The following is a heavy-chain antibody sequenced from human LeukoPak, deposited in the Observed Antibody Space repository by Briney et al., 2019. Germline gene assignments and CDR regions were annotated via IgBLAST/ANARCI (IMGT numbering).Heavy chain of an antibody. CDR1: GFTFSSYS. J-gene: IGHJ5*02. D-gene: IGHD3-3*01. Sequence: GGSLRLSCAASGFTFSSYSMNWVRQAPGKGLEWVSYISSSSSTIYYADSVNGRFTISRDNAKNSLYLQMNSLRAEDTAVYYCARDFTIFGVVINWFDPWGQGTLVTVSS. V-gene: IGHV3-48*01. CDR2: ISSSSSTI. CDR3: ARDFTIFGVVINWFDP.